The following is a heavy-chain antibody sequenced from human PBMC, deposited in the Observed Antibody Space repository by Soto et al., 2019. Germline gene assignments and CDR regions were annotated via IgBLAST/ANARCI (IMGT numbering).Heavy chain of an antibody. V-gene: IGHV4-34*01. CDR1: GGSFSGYY. D-gene: IGHD5-12*01. Sequence: QVQLQQWGAGLLKPSETLSLTCAVYGGSFSGYYWSWIRQSPGKGLEWIGEVNHSGSTNYNPSLKNRVTISVDTSKNHFSLKLTSITAADTAVYYCARGGGYDYSDYYYGMDVWGQGTTVTVSS. CDR2: VNHSGST. J-gene: IGHJ6*02. CDR3: ARGGGYDYSDYYYGMDV.